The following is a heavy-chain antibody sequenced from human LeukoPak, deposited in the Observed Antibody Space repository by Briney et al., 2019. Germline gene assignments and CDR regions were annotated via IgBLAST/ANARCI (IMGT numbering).Heavy chain of an antibody. J-gene: IGHJ3*02. Sequence: PGGSLRLSCAASGFTVSSNYMSWVRQAPGKGLEWVSVIYSGGSTYYADSVKGRFTISRDNSKNTLYLQMNSLRTEDTAVYYCAKVGATDAFDIWGKGTTVTVSS. CDR1: GFTVSSNY. CDR3: AKVGATDAFDI. CDR2: IYSGGST. D-gene: IGHD1-26*01. V-gene: IGHV3-66*02.